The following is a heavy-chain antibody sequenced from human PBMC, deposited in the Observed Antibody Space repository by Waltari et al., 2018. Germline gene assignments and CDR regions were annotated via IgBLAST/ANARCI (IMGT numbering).Heavy chain of an antibody. CDR1: GFPFSDQY. CDR2: IDSISTYT. J-gene: IGHJ4*02. CDR3: ARDGSYGRSGYQTFDS. D-gene: IGHD3-22*01. Sequence: QVQLVESGGGLVKPGGSLRPSCLASGFPFSDQYMGWIRQAPGKGLQWVSYIDSISTYTNYADSVKGRFTISREDAKNSLYLQMDSLKEEDTAVYYCARDGSYGRSGYQTFDSWGQGTLVTVSS. V-gene: IGHV3-11*06.